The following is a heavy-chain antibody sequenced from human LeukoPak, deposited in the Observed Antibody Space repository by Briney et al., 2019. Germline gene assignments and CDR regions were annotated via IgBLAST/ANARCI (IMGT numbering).Heavy chain of an antibody. J-gene: IGHJ1*01. CDR3: ARGRGLVTPAEYFQH. CDR1: GFTFTGYW. CDR2: IKQDGSEK. D-gene: IGHD3/OR15-3a*01. V-gene: IGHV3-7*01. Sequence: GGSLRLSCAASGFTFTGYWMSWVRQAPGKGLEWVANIKQDGSEKYYVDSVKGRFTISRDNTKNSLYLQMNSLRAEDTAVYYCARGRGLVTPAEYFQHWGQGTLVTVSS.